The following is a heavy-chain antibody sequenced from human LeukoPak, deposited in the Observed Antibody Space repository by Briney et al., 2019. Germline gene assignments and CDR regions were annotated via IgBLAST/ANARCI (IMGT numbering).Heavy chain of an antibody. Sequence: PSETLSLTRTVSGGSISSYYWGWIRQPPGKGLEWIGYIYYSGSTNYNPSLKSRVTISVDTSKNQFSLKLSSVTAADTAVYYCARGVRYYDFWSGYIAFDIWGQGTMVTVSS. J-gene: IGHJ3*02. V-gene: IGHV4-59*01. D-gene: IGHD3-3*01. CDR3: ARGVRYYDFWSGYIAFDI. CDR2: IYYSGST. CDR1: GGSISSYY.